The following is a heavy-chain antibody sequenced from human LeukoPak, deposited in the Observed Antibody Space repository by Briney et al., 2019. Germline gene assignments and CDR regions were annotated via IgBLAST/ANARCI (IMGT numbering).Heavy chain of an antibody. Sequence: SETLTLTCTVSGNSFSSGDNYWSWIRQPAGKGLEWIGRIYTSGSTNYNPSLQSRVTISGDTSKNQFSLRLSCVTAADTAVYYCARASYSYDINGWVPFDYWGQGTLVTVSS. V-gene: IGHV4-61*02. D-gene: IGHD3-22*01. CDR3: ARASYSYDINGWVPFDY. J-gene: IGHJ4*02. CDR1: GNSFSSGDNY. CDR2: IYTSGST.